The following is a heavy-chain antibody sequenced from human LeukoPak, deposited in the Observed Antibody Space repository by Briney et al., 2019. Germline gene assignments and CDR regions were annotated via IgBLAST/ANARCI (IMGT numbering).Heavy chain of an antibody. CDR2: IDGDARTI. Sequence: GGSLRLSCAASGFTFSTTWVHWVRQAPGQGLVWVSRIDGDARTIDYADSVKGRSIISRDNAKNTLYLQMNSLRPEDTAVYYCATAGAFYFQNWGQGTLATVSS. V-gene: IGHV3-74*01. J-gene: IGHJ4*02. D-gene: IGHD1-1*01. CDR1: GFTFSTTW. CDR3: ATAGAFYFQN.